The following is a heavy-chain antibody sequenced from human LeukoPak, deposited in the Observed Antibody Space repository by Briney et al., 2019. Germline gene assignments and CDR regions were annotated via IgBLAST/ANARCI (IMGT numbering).Heavy chain of an antibody. D-gene: IGHD6-6*01. J-gene: IGHJ4*02. CDR2: IDGSGDST. V-gene: IGHV3-23*01. Sequence: GGSLRLSCAASGFTFSNYAMSWVRQAPGKGLEWVSAIDGSGDSTFYANSVRGRFTISRDNSMNTLYLQMNSLKTEDTAVYYCATGQQLVPDYWGQGTLVTVSS. CDR1: GFTFSNYA. CDR3: ATGQQLVPDY.